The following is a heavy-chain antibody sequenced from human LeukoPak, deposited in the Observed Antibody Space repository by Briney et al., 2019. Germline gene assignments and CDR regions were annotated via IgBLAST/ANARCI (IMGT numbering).Heavy chain of an antibody. Sequence: GASVKVSCKASGYTFTGYYMHWVRQAPGQGLEWMGWINPDSGGTNYAQKFQGRVTMTRDTSISTAYMELSRLRSDDTAVYYCARDHGIAVAGPYNWFDPWGQGTLVTVSS. V-gene: IGHV1-2*02. D-gene: IGHD6-19*01. CDR3: ARDHGIAVAGPYNWFDP. CDR1: GYTFTGYY. J-gene: IGHJ5*02. CDR2: INPDSGGT.